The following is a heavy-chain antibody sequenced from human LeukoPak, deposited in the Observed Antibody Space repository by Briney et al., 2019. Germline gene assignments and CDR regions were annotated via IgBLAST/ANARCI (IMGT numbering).Heavy chain of an antibody. J-gene: IGHJ4*02. CDR2: IRYDGGNK. CDR1: GFTFSSYG. V-gene: IGHV3-30*02. Sequence: GGSLRLSCAASGFTFSSYGMHWVRQAPGKGLEWVAFIRYDGGNKYYADSVKGRFTISRDNSKNTLYLQMNSLRAEDTAVYYCAKVREDSRDGYYFDYWGQGTLVTVSS. CDR3: AKVREDSRDGYYFDY. D-gene: IGHD3-22*01.